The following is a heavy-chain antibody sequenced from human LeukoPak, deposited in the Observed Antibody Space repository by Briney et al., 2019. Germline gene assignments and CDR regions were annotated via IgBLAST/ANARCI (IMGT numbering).Heavy chain of an antibody. Sequence: NPSETLSLTCAVYGGSFSGYYWSWIRQPPGKGLEWIGEINHSGSTNYNPSLKSRVTISVDTSKNQFSLKLSSVTAADTAVYYCAGCYYGSGSSFDYWGQGTLVTVSS. CDR2: INHSGST. D-gene: IGHD3-10*01. V-gene: IGHV4-34*01. CDR3: AGCYYGSGSSFDY. J-gene: IGHJ4*02. CDR1: GGSFSGYY.